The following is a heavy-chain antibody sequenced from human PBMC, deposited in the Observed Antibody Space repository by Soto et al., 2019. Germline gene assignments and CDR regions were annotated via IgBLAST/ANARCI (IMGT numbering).Heavy chain of an antibody. CDR3: ATGDGYFVYYFDY. D-gene: IGHD3-22*01. CDR1: GGSVSSGGYS. V-gene: IGHV4-30-2*01. J-gene: IGHJ4*02. Sequence: ASETLSLTCTVSGGSVSSGGYSWSWIRQPPGKGLEWIGYIYHTGRSTYYNPSLKSRIAISVDRSKNQFSLKLSSVTAADTAVYYCATGDGYFVYYFDYWGPGTLVTVSS. CDR2: IYHTGRST.